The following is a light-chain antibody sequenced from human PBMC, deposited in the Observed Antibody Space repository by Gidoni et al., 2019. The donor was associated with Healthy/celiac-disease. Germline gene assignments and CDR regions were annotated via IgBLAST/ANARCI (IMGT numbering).Light chain of an antibody. J-gene: IGKJ4*01. CDR1: QSVSSSY. CDR2: GAS. CDR3: QQYGRSPPT. Sequence: EIVLTQSPGTLSLSPGERATISCRASQSVSSSYLSWYQQKPGQAPRLLIYGASSRATGIPDRFSGSGSGTDFTLTISRLEPEDFAVYYCQQYGRSPPTFGGGTKVETK. V-gene: IGKV3-20*01.